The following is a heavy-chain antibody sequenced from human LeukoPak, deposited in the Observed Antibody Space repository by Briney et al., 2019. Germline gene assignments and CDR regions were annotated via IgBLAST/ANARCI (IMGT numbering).Heavy chain of an antibody. J-gene: IGHJ6*02. V-gene: IGHV3-11*01. CDR2: ISSSGSTI. CDR1: GFTFSDYY. Sequence: PGGSLRLSCAASGFTFSDYYMSWIRQAPGKGLGWVSYISSSGSTIYYADSVKGRFTISRDNAKNSLYLQMNSLRAEDTAVYYCARGLRSGFLFYGMDVWGQGTTVTVSS. CDR3: ARGLRSGFLFYGMDV. D-gene: IGHD6-19*01.